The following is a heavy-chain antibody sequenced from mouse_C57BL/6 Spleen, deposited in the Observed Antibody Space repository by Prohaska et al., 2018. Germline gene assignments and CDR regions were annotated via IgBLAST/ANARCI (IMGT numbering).Heavy chain of an antibody. Sequence: QVQLQQSGPELVKPGASVKISCKASGYTFTDYYINWVKQRPGQGLEWIGWIFHGSGSTYYNEKFKGKATLTVDKSSSTAYMQLSSLTSEDSAVYYCARWGITTVEFYWYFDVWGTGTTVTVSS. D-gene: IGHD1-1*01. V-gene: IGHV1-75*01. CDR1: GYTFTDYY. J-gene: IGHJ1*03. CDR2: IFHGSGST. CDR3: ARWGITTVEFYWYFDV.